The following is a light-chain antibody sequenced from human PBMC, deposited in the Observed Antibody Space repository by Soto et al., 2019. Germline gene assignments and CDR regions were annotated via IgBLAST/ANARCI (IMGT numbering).Light chain of an antibody. V-gene: IGKV3-15*01. CDR3: QQYNNWLT. CDR2: GAS. Sequence: EIVMTQSPATLSVSPGERATLSCRASQSVSSNLAWYQQKPGQAPRLLIYGASTRATGTPARFSGSGSGTEFTLTISSLQSEDFAVYYCQQYNNWLTFGQGTKVDIK. CDR1: QSVSSN. J-gene: IGKJ1*01.